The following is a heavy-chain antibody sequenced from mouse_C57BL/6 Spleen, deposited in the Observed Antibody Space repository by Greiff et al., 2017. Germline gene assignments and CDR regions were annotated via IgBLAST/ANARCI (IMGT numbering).Heavy chain of an antibody. D-gene: IGHD2-1*01. CDR2: ISGGGGNT. CDR3: ARQDGNYFDY. V-gene: IGHV5-9*01. Sequence: DVMLVESGGGLVKPGGSLKLSCAASGFTFSSYTMSWVRQTPEKRLEWVATISGGGGNTYYPDSVKGRFTISRDNAKNTLYLQMSSLRSEDTALYYCARQDGNYFDYWGQGTTLTVSS. J-gene: IGHJ2*01. CDR1: GFTFSSYT.